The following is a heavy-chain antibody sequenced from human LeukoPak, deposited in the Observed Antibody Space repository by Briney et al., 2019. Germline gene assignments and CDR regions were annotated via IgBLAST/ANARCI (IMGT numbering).Heavy chain of an antibody. V-gene: IGHV1-69*05. J-gene: IGHJ5*02. D-gene: IGHD6-6*01. CDR1: GGTFSSYA. CDR3: ARAPPPGSSSSNWFDP. CDR2: IIPIFGTA. Sequence: ASVKVSCKASGGTFSSYAISWVRQAPGQGLEWMGGIIPIFGTANYAQKFQGRVTITTDESTSTAYMELSSLRSEDTAMYYCARAPPPGSSSSNWFDPWGQGTLVTVSS.